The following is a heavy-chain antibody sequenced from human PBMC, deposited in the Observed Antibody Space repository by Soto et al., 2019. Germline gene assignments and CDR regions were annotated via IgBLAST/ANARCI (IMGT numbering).Heavy chain of an antibody. V-gene: IGHV3-23*01. Sequence: GGALILSGAASGFTFMNFAMTWVRQSPGKRLEWVSTIGSVFGDTYYADSVKCRFTISRDYSKNTLSLQMNSLRAEDTAIYFCAKDMVNANSVWDPFDIWGQGTMVTVSS. CDR3: AKDMVNANSVWDPFDI. D-gene: IGHD2-8*01. CDR1: GFTFMNFA. J-gene: IGHJ3*02. CDR2: IGSVFGDT.